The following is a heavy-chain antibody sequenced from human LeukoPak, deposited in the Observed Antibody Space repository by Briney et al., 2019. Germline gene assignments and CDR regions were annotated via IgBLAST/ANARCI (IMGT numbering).Heavy chain of an antibody. Sequence: GESLKISCKGSGYSFTNYWIGWVRQTPGKGLEWMGIINPDDSEIKYSPSLQGQVTISADKSISTAYLQWSSLKASDTAMYYCASAITNGFDYWGQGTLVTVSS. CDR2: INPDDSEI. V-gene: IGHV5-51*01. D-gene: IGHD3-16*01. CDR1: GYSFTNYW. CDR3: ASAITNGFDY. J-gene: IGHJ4*02.